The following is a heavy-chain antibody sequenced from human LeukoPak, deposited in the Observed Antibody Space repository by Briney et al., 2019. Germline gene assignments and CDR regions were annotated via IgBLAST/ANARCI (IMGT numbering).Heavy chain of an antibody. Sequence: EASVKVSCKASGYTFTSYGISWVRQAPGQGLEWMGWISAYNGNTNYAQKLQGRVTMTTDTSTSTAYMELRSLRSDDTAVYYCASGPMTTVSSSWFDPWGQGTLVTVSS. D-gene: IGHD4-11*01. J-gene: IGHJ5*02. V-gene: IGHV1-18*01. CDR2: ISAYNGNT. CDR3: ASGPMTTVSSSWFDP. CDR1: GYTFTSYG.